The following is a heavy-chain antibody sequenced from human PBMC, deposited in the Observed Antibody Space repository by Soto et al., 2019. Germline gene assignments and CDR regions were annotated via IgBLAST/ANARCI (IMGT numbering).Heavy chain of an antibody. J-gene: IGHJ4*02. D-gene: IGHD5-12*01. CDR3: ARDPGDSGYDFDY. CDR2: IKQDGSEK. CDR1: GFTFSSYW. V-gene: IGHV3-7*01. Sequence: EVQLVESGGGLVQPGGSLRLSCAASGFTFSSYWMSWVRQAPGKGLEWVANIKQDGSEKYYVDSVKGRFTISRDNAKNSLYLQMNSLRAEDTAVYYCARDPGDSGYDFDYRGQGTLVTVSS.